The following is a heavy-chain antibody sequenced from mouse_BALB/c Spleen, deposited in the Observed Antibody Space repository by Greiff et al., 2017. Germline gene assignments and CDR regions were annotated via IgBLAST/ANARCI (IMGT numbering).Heavy chain of an antibody. CDR2: IDPENGNT. Sequence: EVKLVESGAELVRPGALVKLSCKASGFNIKDYYMHWVKQRPEQGLEWIGWIDPENGNTIYDPKFQGKASITADTSSNTAYLQLSSLTSEDTAVYYCARPVYEAMDYWGQGTSVTVSS. V-gene: IGHV14-1*02. J-gene: IGHJ4*01. CDR1: GFNIKDYY. CDR3: ARPVYEAMDY.